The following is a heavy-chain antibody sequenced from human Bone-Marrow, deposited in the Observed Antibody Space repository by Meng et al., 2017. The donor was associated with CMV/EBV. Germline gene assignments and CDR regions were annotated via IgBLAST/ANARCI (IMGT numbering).Heavy chain of an antibody. J-gene: IGHJ4*02. Sequence: GGSLRLSCAASGFTFSDYYMNWVRQAPGKGLEWVSSISSSSSYIYYADSVKGRFTISRDNAKNSLYLQMNSLRAEDTAVYYCAKAGYCSGGSCYLPDDYWGQGTLVTVSS. D-gene: IGHD2-15*01. CDR2: ISSSSSYI. CDR3: AKAGYCSGGSCYLPDDY. CDR1: GFTFSDYY. V-gene: IGHV3-21*01.